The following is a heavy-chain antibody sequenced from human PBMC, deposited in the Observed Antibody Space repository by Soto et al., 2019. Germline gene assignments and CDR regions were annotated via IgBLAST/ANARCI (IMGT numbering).Heavy chain of an antibody. Sequence: QVQLVQSGAEVKKPGSSVKVSCKASGGTFSSYTISWVRQAPGQWLEWMGRIIPILGIANYAQKFQGRVTITADKSTSTAYMELSSLRSEDTAVYYCARGDEDYYDSSGYRFAFDIWGQGTMVTVSS. CDR1: GGTFSSYT. D-gene: IGHD3-22*01. CDR3: ARGDEDYYDSSGYRFAFDI. V-gene: IGHV1-69*02. CDR2: IIPILGIA. J-gene: IGHJ3*02.